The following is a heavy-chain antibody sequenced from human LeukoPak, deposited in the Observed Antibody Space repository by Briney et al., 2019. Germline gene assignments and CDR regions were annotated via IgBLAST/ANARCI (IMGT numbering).Heavy chain of an antibody. CDR1: GGSFSGYY. V-gene: IGHV4-34*01. CDR3: ARVNLFKLPFDY. CDR2: VNHSGST. D-gene: IGHD2-15*01. Sequence: SETLSLTCAVYGGSFSGYYWSWIRQPPGKGLEWIGEVNHSGSTNYNPSLKSRVTISVDTSKNQFSLKLSSVTAADTAVYYCARVNLFKLPFDYWGQGTLVTVSS. J-gene: IGHJ4*02.